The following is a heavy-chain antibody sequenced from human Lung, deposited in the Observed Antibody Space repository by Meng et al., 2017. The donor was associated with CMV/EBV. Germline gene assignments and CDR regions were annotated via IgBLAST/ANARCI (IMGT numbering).Heavy chain of an antibody. J-gene: IGHJ4*02. CDR2: IYAGSGDT. D-gene: IGHD3-16*01. V-gene: IGHV1-3*01. Sequence: SCKASGHSFTTYALHWVRQAPGQSLEWMGRIYAGSGDTKYSPRFQGRLTFTRDTSVNTVYMDLSSLTSEDTAVYYCAGDVIGGQNYWGQGTLVTVSS. CDR3: AGDVIGGQNY. CDR1: GHSFTTYA.